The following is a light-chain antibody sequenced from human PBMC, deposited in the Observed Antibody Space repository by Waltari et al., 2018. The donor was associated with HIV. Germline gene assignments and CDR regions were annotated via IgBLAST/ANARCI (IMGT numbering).Light chain of an antibody. Sequence: DTQMTQSPSSLSASVGDRVTITCRASQGINNYLAWYQQKPGKVPKLLLYGASTLQSEVPSRFSCIGSGTEFTLTISSLQPEDVATYYCQNYHSAPLTFGGGTKVEMK. CDR3: QNYHSAPLT. CDR1: QGINNY. V-gene: IGKV1-27*01. CDR2: GAS. J-gene: IGKJ4*01.